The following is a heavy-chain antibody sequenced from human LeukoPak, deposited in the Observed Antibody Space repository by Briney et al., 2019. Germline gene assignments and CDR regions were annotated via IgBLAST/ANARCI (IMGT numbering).Heavy chain of an antibody. Sequence: PSETLSLTCAVYGGAFSGYYWSGIRKPPGKGLEWIGEINHSGITTYTPSPKSRVTISVDTSKNQFSLKLSSVAAAPTAVYYCAVRAWELQHGYFQHWGQGTLVTVSS. V-gene: IGHV4-34*01. CDR3: AVRAWELQHGYFQH. D-gene: IGHD1-26*01. J-gene: IGHJ1*01. CDR1: GGAFSGYY. CDR2: INHSGIT.